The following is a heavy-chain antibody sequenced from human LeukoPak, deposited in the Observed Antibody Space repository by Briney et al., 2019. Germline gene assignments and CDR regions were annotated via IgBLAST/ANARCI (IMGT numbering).Heavy chain of an antibody. Sequence: SETLSLTCTVSGGPISSYYWSWIRQPPGKGLEWIGYIYYSGSAHYNPSLKSRVTISVDTSKNQFSLKVSSVTAADTAIYYYAGGTYYYFDYWGQGTLVTVSS. CDR1: GGPISSYY. CDR2: IYYSGSA. D-gene: IGHD1-26*01. CDR3: AGGTYYYFDY. J-gene: IGHJ4*02. V-gene: IGHV4-59*01.